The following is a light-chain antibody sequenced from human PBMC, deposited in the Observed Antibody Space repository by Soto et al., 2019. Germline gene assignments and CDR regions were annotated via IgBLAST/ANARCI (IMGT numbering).Light chain of an antibody. CDR1: QSVTYN. CDR2: GAF. V-gene: IGKV3-15*01. CDR3: QQYDNWPPRNT. J-gene: IGKJ2*01. Sequence: EIVMTQSPATLSVSPGETATLSCRASQSVTYNLAWYQQKPGQGPRLLIYGAFTRATGIPARFSGSGSGTEFTLTISSLQSEDFAVYYCQQYDNWPPRNTFGQGTKLEI.